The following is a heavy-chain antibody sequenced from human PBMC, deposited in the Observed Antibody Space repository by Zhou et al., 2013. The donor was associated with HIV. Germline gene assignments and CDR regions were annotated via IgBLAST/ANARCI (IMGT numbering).Heavy chain of an antibody. CDR2: INPYNGNT. Sequence: QVQLVQSGAEVKKPGASVKVSCKASGYTFTSYAITWVRQAPGQGLEWMGWINPYNGNTNYAQKLQGRVTMTTDTSTSTAYMELRSLRSDDTAVYYCARGQLEPGGAIGYFDYWGPRETWSPSPQ. V-gene: IGHV1-18*01. D-gene: IGHD1-1*01. CDR3: ARGQLEPGGAIGYFDY. CDR1: GYTFTSYA. J-gene: IGHJ4*02.